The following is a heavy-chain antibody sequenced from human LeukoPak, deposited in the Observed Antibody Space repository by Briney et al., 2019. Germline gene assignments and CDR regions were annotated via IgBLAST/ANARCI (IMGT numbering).Heavy chain of an antibody. Sequence: EASVKVSCKASGGTFSSYAISWVRQAPGQGLEWMGRIIPILGIANYAQKFQGRVTITADKSTSTAYMELSSLRPEDTAVYYCARERLAVAGAGFDPWGQGTLVTVSS. CDR1: GGTFSSYA. J-gene: IGHJ5*02. V-gene: IGHV1-69*04. D-gene: IGHD6-19*01. CDR3: ARERLAVAGAGFDP. CDR2: IIPILGIA.